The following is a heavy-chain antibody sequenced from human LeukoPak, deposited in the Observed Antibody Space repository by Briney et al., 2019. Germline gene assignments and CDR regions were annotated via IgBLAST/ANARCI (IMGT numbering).Heavy chain of an antibody. D-gene: IGHD2-21*02. CDR2: IYSDGSR. V-gene: IGHV3-53*01. Sequence: GGSLRLSCAASGFTVSSNYMSWVRQAPGKGLEWVSEIYSDGSRYYAASVKGRFSISRDNSKNTVYLQMNSLRGEDTAVYYCARERSSACGGDCPTDDAFDIWGQGTMVTVSS. J-gene: IGHJ3*02. CDR1: GFTVSSNY. CDR3: ARERSSACGGDCPTDDAFDI.